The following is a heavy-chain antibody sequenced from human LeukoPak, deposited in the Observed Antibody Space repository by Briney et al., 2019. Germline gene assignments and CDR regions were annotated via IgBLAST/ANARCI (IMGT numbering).Heavy chain of an antibody. Sequence: SETLSLTCTVSGGSIFSSNYYWGWIRQPPGKGLEWIGSIYYSGNTYYNPSLKSRITMSVDTSKNQFSLKVGSVTAADTAVYYCARQRGYGSATYYTPLYYYYGMDVWGQGTTVTVSS. D-gene: IGHD3-10*01. CDR3: ARQRGYGSATYYTPLYYYYGMDV. J-gene: IGHJ6*02. CDR2: IYYSGNT. V-gene: IGHV4-39*01. CDR1: GGSIFSSNYY.